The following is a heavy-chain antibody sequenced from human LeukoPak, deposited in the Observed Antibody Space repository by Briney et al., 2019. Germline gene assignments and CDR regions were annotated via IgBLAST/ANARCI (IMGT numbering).Heavy chain of an antibody. CDR1: GYTFTSYY. CDR2: INPSGGST. CDR3: ARGIGYGDYLKNWFDP. J-gene: IGHJ5*02. V-gene: IGHV1-46*01. Sequence: ASVKVSCKASGYTFTSYYMHWVRQAPGQGLEWMGIINPSGGSTSYAQKFQGRVTMTRNTSISTAYMELSSLRSEDTAVYYCARGIGYGDYLKNWFDPWGQGTLVTVSS. D-gene: IGHD4-17*01.